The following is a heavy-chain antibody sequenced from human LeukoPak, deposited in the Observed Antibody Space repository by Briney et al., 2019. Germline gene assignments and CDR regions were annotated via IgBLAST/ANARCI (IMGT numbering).Heavy chain of an antibody. V-gene: IGHV1-69*06. Sequence: SVKVSCKASGGTFSSYAISWERQAPGQGLEWMGGIIPIFGTANYAQKFQGRVTITADKSTSTAYMELSSLRSEDTAVYYCARGNYYGSGSSLDYWGQGTLVTVSS. CDR3: ARGNYYGSGSSLDY. CDR1: GGTFSSYA. D-gene: IGHD3-10*01. J-gene: IGHJ4*02. CDR2: IIPIFGTA.